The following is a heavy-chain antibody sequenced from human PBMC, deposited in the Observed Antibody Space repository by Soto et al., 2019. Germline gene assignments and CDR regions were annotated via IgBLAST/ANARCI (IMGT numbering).Heavy chain of an antibody. CDR2: IGGTGNNI. Sequence: PGGSLRLSCAASGFTFGNYAMSWVRQAPGKGLQWVSAIGGTGNNIYYAESVKGRFTISRDNAKNSLYLQMNSLGVEDTAVYYCARDRGYDAHDYYYNAMDVWGQGTTVTSP. CDR1: GFTFGNYA. D-gene: IGHD2-15*01. J-gene: IGHJ6*02. V-gene: IGHV3-21*01. CDR3: ARDRGYDAHDYYYNAMDV.